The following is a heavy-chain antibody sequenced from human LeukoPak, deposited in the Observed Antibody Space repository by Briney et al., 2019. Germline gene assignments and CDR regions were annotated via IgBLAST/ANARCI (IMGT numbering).Heavy chain of an antibody. CDR2: INHSGST. CDR1: GGSFSGYY. D-gene: IGHD3-22*01. J-gene: IGHJ4*02. CDR3: ARSEAGYYDSSGLFYFDY. V-gene: IGHV4-34*01. Sequence: PSETLSLTCAVYGGSFSGYYWSWIRQPPGKGLEWIGEINHSGSTNYNPSLKSRVTISVDTSKNQFSLKLSSVTAADTAVYYCARSEAGYYDSSGLFYFDYWGQGTLVTVSS.